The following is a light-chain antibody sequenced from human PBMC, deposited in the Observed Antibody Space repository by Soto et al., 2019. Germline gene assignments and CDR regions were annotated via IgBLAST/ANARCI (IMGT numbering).Light chain of an antibody. V-gene: IGKV3-11*01. CDR3: QQRNIWPLT. CDR1: QSVYRY. CDR2: DAS. Sequence: EIVLTQSAATLSLSPGERATLSCRASQSVYRYLAWYQQKPGQAPRLLIYDASNRATGIPARFSGSGSGTDFTLTISSLEPEDFAVYYCQQRNIWPLTFGGGTKVDIK. J-gene: IGKJ4*01.